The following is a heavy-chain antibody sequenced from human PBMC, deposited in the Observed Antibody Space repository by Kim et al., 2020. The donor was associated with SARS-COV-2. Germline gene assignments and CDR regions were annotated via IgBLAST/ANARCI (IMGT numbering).Heavy chain of an antibody. CDR2: NGNT. Sequence: NGNTNYAQKVQGRVTMTTDTSTSTAYMELRSLRSDDTAVYYCAISRGNSFWGQGTLVTVSS. D-gene: IGHD1-1*01. CDR3: AISRGNSF. V-gene: IGHV1-18*01. J-gene: IGHJ4*02.